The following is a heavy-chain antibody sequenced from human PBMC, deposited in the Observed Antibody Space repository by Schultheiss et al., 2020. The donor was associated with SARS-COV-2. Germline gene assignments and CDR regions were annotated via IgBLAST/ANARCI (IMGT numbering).Heavy chain of an antibody. V-gene: IGHV3-30*03. J-gene: IGHJ6*02. CDR3: ARGPNWNYGMDV. CDR1: GFTFSSYG. CDR2: ISYDGSNK. Sequence: GGSLRLSCAASGFTFSSYGMHWVRQAPGKGLEWVAVISYDGSNKYYADSVKGRFTISRDNSKNTLYLQMNSLRAEDTAVYYCARGPNWNYGMDVWGQGTTVTVSS. D-gene: IGHD1-1*01.